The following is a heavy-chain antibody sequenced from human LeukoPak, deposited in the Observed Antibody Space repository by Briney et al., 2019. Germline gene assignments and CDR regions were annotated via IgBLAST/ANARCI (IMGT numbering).Heavy chain of an antibody. CDR1: GGSISSGDYY. D-gene: IGHD3-22*01. CDR2: IYYSGST. Sequence: ASETLSLTCTVSGGSISSGDYYWSWIRQPPGKGLEWIGYIYYSGSTYYNPSLKSRVTISVDKSKNQFSLKLSSVTAADTAVYYCARGQYYYDSSGYYTSDMYYFDYWGQGTLVTVSS. CDR3: ARGQYYYDSSGYYTSDMYYFDY. V-gene: IGHV4-30-4*01. J-gene: IGHJ4*02.